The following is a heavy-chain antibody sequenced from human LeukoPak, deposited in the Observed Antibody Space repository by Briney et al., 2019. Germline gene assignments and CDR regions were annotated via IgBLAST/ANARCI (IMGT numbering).Heavy chain of an antibody. CDR2: ISSSSSYT. J-gene: IGHJ4*02. D-gene: IGHD3-10*01. Sequence: PGGSLRLSCAASGFTFSDYYMSWIRQAPGKGLEWVSYISSSSSYTNYADSVKGRFTISRDNAKNSLYLQMNSLRAEDTAVYYCARAGLLGSGSPVFDYWGQGTLVTVSS. CDR3: ARAGLLGSGSPVFDY. CDR1: GFTFSDYY. V-gene: IGHV3-11*06.